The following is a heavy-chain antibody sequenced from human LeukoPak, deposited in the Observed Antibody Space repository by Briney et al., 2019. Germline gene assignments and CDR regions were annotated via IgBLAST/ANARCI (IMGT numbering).Heavy chain of an antibody. J-gene: IGHJ6*02. D-gene: IGHD3-3*01. V-gene: IGHV1-2*06. CDR2: INPNSGGT. CDR1: GYTFTGYY. Sequence: ASVKVSCKASGYTFTGYYMHWVRQAPGQGLEWMGRINPNSGGTNYAQKFQGRVTMTRDTSISTAYMELSRLRSDDTAVFYCARGGYDFVYYYYGMDVWGQGTTVTVSS. CDR3: ARGGYDFVYYYYGMDV.